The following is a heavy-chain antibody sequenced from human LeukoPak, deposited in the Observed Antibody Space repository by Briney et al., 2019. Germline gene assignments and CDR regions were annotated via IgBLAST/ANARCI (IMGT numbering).Heavy chain of an antibody. CDR1: GYTFTKFV. D-gene: IGHD2-21*01. Sequence: APVKVSCKPSGYTFTKFVVHWMRQAPGQRPEWLGWINAGNGDTKYSQNFQDRVTITRDTSANTAYMELSSLTSEDTALYYCARDDCGDTCYPGGYWGQGTLVTVSS. J-gene: IGHJ4*02. CDR2: INAGNGDT. V-gene: IGHV1-3*01. CDR3: ARDDCGDTCYPGGY.